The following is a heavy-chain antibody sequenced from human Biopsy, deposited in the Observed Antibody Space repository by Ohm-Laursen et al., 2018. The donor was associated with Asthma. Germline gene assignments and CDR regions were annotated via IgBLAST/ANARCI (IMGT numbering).Heavy chain of an antibody. CDR2: IDQSGYT. Sequence: GTLSLTCSVYGGYLTGHYWNWIRQPPGKGLEWIGEIDQSGYTNYNPSLKSRVTISADTSKNQFHLNLSSVTAADTAVYFCARAAITGIRGWFDPWGQGTQVTVSS. V-gene: IGHV4-34*01. CDR1: GGYLTGHY. J-gene: IGHJ5*02. D-gene: IGHD1-20*01. CDR3: ARAAITGIRGWFDP.